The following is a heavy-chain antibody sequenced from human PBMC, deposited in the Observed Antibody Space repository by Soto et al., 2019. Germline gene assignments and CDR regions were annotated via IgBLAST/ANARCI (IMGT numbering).Heavy chain of an antibody. V-gene: IGHV5-51*01. CDR2: IYPGDSDT. D-gene: IGHD2-21*02. Sequence: GESLKISCKGSGYSFTSYWIGWVRQMPGKGLEWMGIIYPGDSDTRYSPSFQGQATISADKSISTAYLQWSSLKASDTAMYYCASLAYCGGDCYYDAFDIWGQGTMVTVSS. CDR3: ASLAYCGGDCYYDAFDI. CDR1: GYSFTSYW. J-gene: IGHJ3*02.